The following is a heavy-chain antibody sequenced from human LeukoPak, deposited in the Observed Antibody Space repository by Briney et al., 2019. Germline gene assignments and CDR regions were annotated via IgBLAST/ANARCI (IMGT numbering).Heavy chain of an antibody. D-gene: IGHD2-8*01. CDR1: GGSISSGGYY. J-gene: IGHJ6*03. CDR2: IFHDGSP. Sequence: PSQTLSLTCTVSGGSISSGGYYWRCIRQPPGKGLECIGYIFHDGSPFYNPSLKSRVTISVDRSKNQFSLKLSSVTAADTAVYYCARDSHCTNGVCYTNYFYYMDVWGKGTTVTVSS. CDR3: ARDSHCTNGVCYTNYFYYMDV. V-gene: IGHV4-30-2*01.